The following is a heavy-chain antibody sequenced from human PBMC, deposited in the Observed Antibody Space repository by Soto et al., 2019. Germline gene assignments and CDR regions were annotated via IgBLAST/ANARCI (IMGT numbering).Heavy chain of an antibody. CDR1: GFTFSDYY. Sequence: GGSLRLSCAASGFTFSDYYMSWIRQAPGKGLEWVSYISSSSSYTNYADSVKGRFTISRDNAKNSLYLQMSSLRAEDTAVYYCARAGGYDSSGYPDAFDIWGQGTMVTVSS. J-gene: IGHJ3*02. CDR3: ARAGGYDSSGYPDAFDI. D-gene: IGHD3-22*01. CDR2: ISSSSSYT. V-gene: IGHV3-11*06.